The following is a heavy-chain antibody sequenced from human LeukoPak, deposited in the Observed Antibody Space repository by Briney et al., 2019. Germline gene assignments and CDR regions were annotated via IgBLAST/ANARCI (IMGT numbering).Heavy chain of an antibody. Sequence: SETLSLTCTVSGGSISSYYWSWIRQPPGKGLEWIGYIYYSGSTYYNPSLKSRVTISVDTSKNQFSLKLSSVTAADTAVYYCASRYSSSSYAYWGQGTLVTVSS. V-gene: IGHV4-59*08. J-gene: IGHJ4*02. CDR3: ASRYSSSSYAY. CDR2: IYYSGST. D-gene: IGHD6-6*01. CDR1: GGSISSYY.